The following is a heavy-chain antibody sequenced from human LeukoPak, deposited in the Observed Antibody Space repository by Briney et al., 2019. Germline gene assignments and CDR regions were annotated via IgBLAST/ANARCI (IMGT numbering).Heavy chain of an antibody. CDR1: GFTFSSFA. D-gene: IGHD1-1*01. J-gene: IGHJ4*02. CDR3: AKEKSLELDY. Sequence: GGSLRLSCAASGFTFSSFAMSWVRQAPGKGLEWVSAISGSGGTTYYADSVKGRFTISRDNSKSTLYLQMNSLRAEDTAVYYCAKEKSLELDYWGQGTLVTVSS. CDR2: ISGSGGTT. V-gene: IGHV3-23*01.